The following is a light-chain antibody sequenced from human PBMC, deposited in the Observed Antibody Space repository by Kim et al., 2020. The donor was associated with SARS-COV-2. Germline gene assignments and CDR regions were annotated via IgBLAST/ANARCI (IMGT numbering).Light chain of an antibody. CDR3: QQSYITPYT. J-gene: IGKJ2*01. Sequence: SASVGDTVTITCRASRDIHSYLNWYRHKPGKAPELLIHTSSTLQPGVPSRFSGSESGTDFSLIITSLQPEDFATYYCQQSYITPYTFGQGTKLEI. V-gene: IGKV1-39*01. CDR2: TSS. CDR1: RDIHSY.